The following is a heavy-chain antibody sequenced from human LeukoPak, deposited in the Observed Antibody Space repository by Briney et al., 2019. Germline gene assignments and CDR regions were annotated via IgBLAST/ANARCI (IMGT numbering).Heavy chain of an antibody. Sequence: PGGSLRLSCAASGFTVSGNYMSWVRQAPGKGLEWVSVIYSGGSTYYADSVKGRFTISRDNSKNTVYLQMNSLRAEDTAVYYCARDLVVAGRVGCYYMDVWGKGTTVIVSS. CDR2: IYSGGST. J-gene: IGHJ6*03. CDR1: GFTVSGNY. V-gene: IGHV3-53*01. CDR3: ARDLVVAGRVGCYYMDV. D-gene: IGHD6-19*01.